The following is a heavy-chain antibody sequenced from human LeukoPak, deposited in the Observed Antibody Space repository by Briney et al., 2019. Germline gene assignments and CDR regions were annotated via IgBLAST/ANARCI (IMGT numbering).Heavy chain of an antibody. CDR3: ARDMGSRYSTDY. CDR2: INPGGDST. Sequence: GASVKVSCKASGYTFTSYYMHWVRQAPGQGLEWMGIINPGGDSTSYTQKFQGRVTMTRDMSTNTAYMELSSLRSEDTAVYYCARDMGSRYSTDYWGQGTLVTVSS. D-gene: IGHD1-26*01. V-gene: IGHV1-46*01. J-gene: IGHJ4*02. CDR1: GYTFTSYY.